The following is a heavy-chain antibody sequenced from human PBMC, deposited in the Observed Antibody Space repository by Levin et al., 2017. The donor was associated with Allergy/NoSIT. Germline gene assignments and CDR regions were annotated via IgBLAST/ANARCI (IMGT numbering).Heavy chain of an antibody. CDR3: ARDREEGSSYYYYYYGMDV. D-gene: IGHD6-6*01. CDR2: ISSSSSYI. V-gene: IGHV3-21*01. CDR1: GFSFSSYS. Sequence: GGSLRLSCAASGFSFSSYSMNWVRQAPGKGLEWVSSISSSSSYIYYADSVKGRFTISRDNAKNSLYLQMNSLRAEDTAVYYCARDREEGSSYYYYYYGMDVWGQGTTVTVSS. J-gene: IGHJ6*02.